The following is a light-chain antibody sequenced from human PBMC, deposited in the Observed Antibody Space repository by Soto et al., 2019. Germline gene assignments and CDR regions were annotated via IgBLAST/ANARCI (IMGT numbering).Light chain of an antibody. V-gene: IGLV2-8*01. CDR2: EVS. CDR3: SSYVGTHSYV. CDR1: SSDVGGYNF. Sequence: QSALTQPPSASGSPGQSVTISCTGTSSDVGGYNFVSWYQQHPGKAPKLMIYEVSKRPSGVPDRFSGSKSGNTASLTVSGIQADDEAAYYCSSYVGTHSYVYVTGTKLTVL. J-gene: IGLJ1*01.